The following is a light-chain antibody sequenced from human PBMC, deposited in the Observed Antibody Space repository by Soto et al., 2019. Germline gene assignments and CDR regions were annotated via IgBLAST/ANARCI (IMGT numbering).Light chain of an antibody. J-gene: IGKJ1*01. CDR2: AAS. V-gene: IGKV1-39*01. Sequence: DIQMNQSPSTLSASVGDRVTITCRASQSISSYLNWYQQKPGKAPKLLIYAASSLQSGVPSRFSGSGSGTDFTLTISSLQPEDFATYYCQQSYSTPRTFGQGTNVDIK. CDR1: QSISSY. CDR3: QQSYSTPRT.